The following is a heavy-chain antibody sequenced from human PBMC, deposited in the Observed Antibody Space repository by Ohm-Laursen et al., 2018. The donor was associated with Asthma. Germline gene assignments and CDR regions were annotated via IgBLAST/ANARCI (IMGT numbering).Heavy chain of an antibody. CDR3: ARLLVDTAMVNPYYYYGMDV. J-gene: IGHJ6*02. Sequence: SLRLSCAASGFTLSSYGMHWVRQAPGKGLEWVAVIWYDGSNKYYADSVKGRFTISRDNSKNTLYLQMNSLRAEDTAVYYCARLLVDTAMVNPYYYYGMDVWGQGTTVTVSS. CDR1: GFTLSSYG. D-gene: IGHD5-18*01. CDR2: IWYDGSNK. V-gene: IGHV3-33*01.